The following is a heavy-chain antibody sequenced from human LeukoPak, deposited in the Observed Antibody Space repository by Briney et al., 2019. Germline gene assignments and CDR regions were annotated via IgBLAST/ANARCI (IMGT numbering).Heavy chain of an antibody. Sequence: GRSLRLSCAASGFTFSSYAMHWVRQAPGKGLEWVAVISYDGSNKYYADSVKGRFTISRDNSKNTLYLQMNSLRAEDTAVYYCARVKLEESLIFGVVTSIDYWGQGTLVTVSS. D-gene: IGHD3-3*01. J-gene: IGHJ4*02. CDR2: ISYDGSNK. CDR3: ARVKLEESLIFGVVTSIDY. CDR1: GFTFSSYA. V-gene: IGHV3-30-3*01.